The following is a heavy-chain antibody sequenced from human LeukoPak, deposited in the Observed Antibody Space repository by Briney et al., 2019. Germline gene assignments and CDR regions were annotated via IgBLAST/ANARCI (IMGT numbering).Heavy chain of an antibody. Sequence: SETLSLTCTVSGGSISSSSYYWGWIRQPPGKGLEWIGSICYSGSTYYNPSLKSRVTISVDTSKNQFSLKLSSVTAADTAVYYCARETTTVTANWFDPWGQGTLVTVSS. V-gene: IGHV4-39*07. CDR3: ARETTTVTANWFDP. CDR1: GGSISSSSYY. D-gene: IGHD4-11*01. CDR2: ICYSGST. J-gene: IGHJ5*02.